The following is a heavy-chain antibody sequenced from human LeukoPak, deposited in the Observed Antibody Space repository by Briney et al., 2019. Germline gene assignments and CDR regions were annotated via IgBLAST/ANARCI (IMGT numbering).Heavy chain of an antibody. J-gene: IGHJ6*02. Sequence: ASVKVSCKASGYTFTSYDINWVRHATGQGLELMGWMNPNSGNTGYAQKFQGRVTMTRNTSISTAYMELSSLRSEDTAVYYCARGGYCSSTSCYLSYGMDVWGQGTTVTVSS. CDR2: MNPNSGNT. CDR1: GYTFTSYD. V-gene: IGHV1-8*01. D-gene: IGHD2-2*01. CDR3: ARGGYCSSTSCYLSYGMDV.